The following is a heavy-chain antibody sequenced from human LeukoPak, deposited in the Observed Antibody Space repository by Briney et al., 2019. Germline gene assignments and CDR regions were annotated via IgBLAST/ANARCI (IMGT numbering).Heavy chain of an antibody. CDR1: GGSISSGDYY. D-gene: IGHD2-15*01. CDR3: ARAHIVVVVAATPHRYFDL. CDR2: IYYSGST. Sequence: PSETLSLTCTVSGGSISSGDYYWSWIRQPPGKGLEWIGYIYYSGSTYYNPSLKSRVTISVDTSKNQFSLKLRSVTAADTAVYYCARAHIVVVVAATPHRYFDLWGRGTLVTVSS. J-gene: IGHJ2*01. V-gene: IGHV4-30-4*01.